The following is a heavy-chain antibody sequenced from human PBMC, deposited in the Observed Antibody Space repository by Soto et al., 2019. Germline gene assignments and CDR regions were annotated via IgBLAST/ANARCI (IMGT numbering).Heavy chain of an antibody. Sequence: QVQLVQSGAEVKKPGASVKVSCKASGYTFTSYGISWVRQAPGQGLEWMGWISAYNGNTNYAQKPQGRVTMTTDTXXXTXXXXXXXLXSXXXXXXYXARSSXSAYWFDPWGQGTLVTVSS. CDR2: ISAYNGNT. V-gene: IGHV1-18*01. CDR3: ARSSXSAYWFDP. CDR1: GYTFTSYG. D-gene: IGHD2-21*01. J-gene: IGHJ5*02.